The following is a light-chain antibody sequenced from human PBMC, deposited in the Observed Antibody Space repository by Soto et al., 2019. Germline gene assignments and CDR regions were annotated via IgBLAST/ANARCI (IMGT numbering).Light chain of an antibody. Sequence: DIVLTQTPLSSPVTLGQPASISCRSSQSLVYSDGNTDLSWLQQRPGQPPRLLIYKVSNRFSGVPDRFSGSGAGTEFTVTISRVEAEAVGVYYCMRFSQFPRTFGQGTKVEI. CDR1: QSLVYSDGNTD. CDR2: KVS. CDR3: MRFSQFPRT. J-gene: IGKJ1*01. V-gene: IGKV2-24*01.